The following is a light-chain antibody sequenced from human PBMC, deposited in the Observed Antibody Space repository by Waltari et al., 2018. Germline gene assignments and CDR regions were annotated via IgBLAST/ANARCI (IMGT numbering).Light chain of an antibody. Sequence: DIVLTQSPGTLSLSPGERATLSCRASQSVSSTYTAWYQQKQGQAPRLLIYGASSRATGIPDRFSGSGSGTDFTLTIRRLEPEDSAVYYCQQYDTSPTTLTFGGGTKVEIK. CDR3: QQYDTSPTTLT. CDR1: QSVSSTY. CDR2: GAS. V-gene: IGKV3-20*01. J-gene: IGKJ4*01.